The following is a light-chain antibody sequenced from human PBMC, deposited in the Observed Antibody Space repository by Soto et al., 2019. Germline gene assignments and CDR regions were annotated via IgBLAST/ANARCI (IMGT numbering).Light chain of an antibody. CDR1: SSDVGGYNY. J-gene: IGLJ2*01. CDR3: SSYAGSNNLL. CDR2: EVS. V-gene: IGLV2-8*01. Sequence: QSALTQPPSASGSPGQSVTISCTGTSSDVGGYNYVSWYQQHPGKAPKLMIYEVSKRPSGVPDRFSGSKSGNTASLTVSGLQAEDEADYYCSSYAGSNNLLFGGGPKLTVL.